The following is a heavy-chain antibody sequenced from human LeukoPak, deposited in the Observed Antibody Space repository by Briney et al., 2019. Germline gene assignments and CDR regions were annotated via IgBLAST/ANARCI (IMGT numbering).Heavy chain of an antibody. Sequence: ASVKVSCKASRGTFSIYATSWVRHAPGRGLEWMGRLFAILGIANSAQKVQGRVTITANKSTSTAYMELSSLRSEDTAVYYCARDLRDGYNSPYYYGMDVWGQGTTVTVSS. CDR1: RGTFSIYA. CDR2: LFAILGIA. CDR3: ARDLRDGYNSPYYYGMDV. J-gene: IGHJ6*02. V-gene: IGHV1-69*04. D-gene: IGHD5-24*01.